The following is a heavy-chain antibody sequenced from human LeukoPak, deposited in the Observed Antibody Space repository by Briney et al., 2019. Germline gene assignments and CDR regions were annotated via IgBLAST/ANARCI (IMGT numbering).Heavy chain of an antibody. J-gene: IGHJ4*02. V-gene: IGHV1-69*13. CDR2: IIPIFGTA. D-gene: IGHD3-22*01. CDR3: ARGTIQTYYYDSSGYYPFGY. Sequence: ASVKVSCTASGGTFSSYAISWVRRAPGQGLEWMGGIIPIFGTANYAQKFQGRVTITADESTSTAYMELSSLRSEDTAVCYCARGTIQTYYYDSSGYYPFGYWGQGTLVTVSS. CDR1: GGTFSSYA.